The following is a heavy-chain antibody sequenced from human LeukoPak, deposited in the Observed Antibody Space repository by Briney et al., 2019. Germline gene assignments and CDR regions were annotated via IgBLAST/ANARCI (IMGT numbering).Heavy chain of an antibody. CDR1: GGSFSGYY. CDR2: INHSGST. Sequence: SETLSLTCAVYGGSFSGYYWSWIRQPPGKGLEWIGEINHSGSTNYNPSLKSRVTISVDTSKNQFSLKLSSVTAADTAVYYCARVGFGELFVDCWGQGTLVTVSS. CDR3: ARVGFGELFVDC. J-gene: IGHJ4*02. V-gene: IGHV4-34*01. D-gene: IGHD3-10*01.